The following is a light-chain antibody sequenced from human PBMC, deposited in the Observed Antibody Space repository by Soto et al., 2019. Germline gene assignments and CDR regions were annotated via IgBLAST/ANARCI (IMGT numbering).Light chain of an antibody. CDR2: DTS. Sequence: QAVVTQEPSLTVSPGETVTLTCGSSTGAVTSGHYPYWFQQKPGQAPRTLIYDTSNKHSWTPARFSGSLLGGKAALTLSGAQPEDEADYYCFLSFSGVSYVFGTGTKVTVL. CDR1: TGAVTSGHY. V-gene: IGLV7-46*01. CDR3: FLSFSGVSYV. J-gene: IGLJ1*01.